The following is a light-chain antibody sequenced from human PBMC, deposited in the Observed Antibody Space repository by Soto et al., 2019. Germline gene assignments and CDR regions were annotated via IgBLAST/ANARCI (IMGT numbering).Light chain of an antibody. CDR2: KAS. V-gene: IGKV1-5*03. CDR3: QHYNTYPWT. CDR1: QSISGW. J-gene: IGKJ1*01. Sequence: DIPMTQSHSTLSASVGDRVTITCRASQSISGWLAWYQQKPGKAPKLLIYKASSLESGVPSRFSGSGSGTEFTLTISSLQPDDFATYYCQHYNTYPWTFGQGTKVEI.